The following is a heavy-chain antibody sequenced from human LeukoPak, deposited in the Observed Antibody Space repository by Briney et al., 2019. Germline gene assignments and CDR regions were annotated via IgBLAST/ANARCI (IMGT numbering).Heavy chain of an antibody. CDR3: ARSGYSGYDYFNYFDY. V-gene: IGHV3-66*01. Sequence: GGSLRLSCAASGFTVSSNYMSWVRQAPGKGLEWVSVIYSGGSTYYADSVKARFTISRNNSKNTLYLQMNSLRAEDTAVYYCARSGYSGYDYFNYFDYWGQGTLVTVSS. CDR1: GFTVSSNY. J-gene: IGHJ4*02. CDR2: IYSGGST. D-gene: IGHD5-12*01.